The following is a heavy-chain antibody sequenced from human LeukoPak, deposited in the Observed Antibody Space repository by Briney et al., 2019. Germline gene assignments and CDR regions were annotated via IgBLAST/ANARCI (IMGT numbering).Heavy chain of an antibody. CDR1: GLYFDSHA. Sequence: GGSLRLSCAASGLYFDSHAMHWVRQAPGKGLEWVAFISYTGGNEYYADPVKGRLTIPRDNSKNTLYLQMNSLRSEDTAVYFCAREGGDLGAFDVWGQGTVVTVSS. V-gene: IGHV3-30*04. CDR2: ISYTGGNE. CDR3: AREGGDLGAFDV. D-gene: IGHD3-10*01. J-gene: IGHJ3*01.